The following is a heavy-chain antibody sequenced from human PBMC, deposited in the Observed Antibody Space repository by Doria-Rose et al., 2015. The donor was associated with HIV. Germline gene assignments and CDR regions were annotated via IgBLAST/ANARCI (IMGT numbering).Heavy chain of an antibody. CDR3: ARIKSSRWYHKYYFDF. CDR2: IFSDDSR. CDR1: GVSLSSPGMG. J-gene: IGHJ4*02. D-gene: IGHD6-13*01. V-gene: IGHV2-26*01. Sequence: QVTLKESGPVLVKPTETLTLTCTVSGVSLSSPGMGVSWIRQPPGKALEWLANIFSDDSRSYKTSLKSRLTISRDTSNSQVVLTMTDMDPVDTATYYCARIKSSRWYHKYYFDFWGQGTLVIVSA.